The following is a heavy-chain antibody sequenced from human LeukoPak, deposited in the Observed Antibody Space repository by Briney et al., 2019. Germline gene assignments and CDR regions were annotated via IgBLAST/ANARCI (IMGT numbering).Heavy chain of an antibody. CDR2: INPNSGGT. CDR3: AREGLEYSSSSEVFGY. J-gene: IGHJ4*02. Sequence: ASVKVSCKASGYTFTGYYMHWVRQAPGQGLEWMGWINPNSGGTNYAQKFQGRVTMTRDMSISTAYMELSRLRSDDTAVYYCAREGLEYSSSSEVFGYWGQGTLVTVSS. V-gene: IGHV1-2*02. D-gene: IGHD6-6*01. CDR1: GYTFTGYY.